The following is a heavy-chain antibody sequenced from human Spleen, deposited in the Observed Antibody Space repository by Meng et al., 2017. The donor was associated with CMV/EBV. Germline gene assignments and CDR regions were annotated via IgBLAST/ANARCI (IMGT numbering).Heavy chain of an antibody. J-gene: IGHJ4*02. Sequence: SVKVSCKASGDTFSSYAISWVRQAPGQGLEWMGGIIPILGIANYAQKFQGRVTITADKSTSTAYMELSSLRSEDTAVYYCAREPYNWNDAESYYFDYWGQGTLVTVSS. CDR2: IIPILGIA. CDR1: GDTFSSYA. D-gene: IGHD1-1*01. V-gene: IGHV1-69*10. CDR3: AREPYNWNDAESYYFDY.